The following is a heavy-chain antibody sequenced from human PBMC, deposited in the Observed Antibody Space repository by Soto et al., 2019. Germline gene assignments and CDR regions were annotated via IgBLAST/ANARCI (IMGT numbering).Heavy chain of an antibody. CDR3: GGSAGGRGRHALDL. CDR1: GFTFSSYA. V-gene: IGHV3-30-3*01. J-gene: IGHJ3*01. D-gene: IGHD2-8*02. Sequence: QVHLEESGGGVVQPGTSLRLSCVASGFTFSSYAMHWVRQAPGKGLEWVGVIPNTDNKKYNADPVEGRFTISTDNSHNTLLLQMGSRMSEDTARSYAGGSAGGRGRHALDLWGQGTMVTVS. CDR2: IPNTDNKK.